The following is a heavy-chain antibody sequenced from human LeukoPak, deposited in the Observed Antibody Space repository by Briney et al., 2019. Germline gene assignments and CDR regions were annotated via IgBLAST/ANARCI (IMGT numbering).Heavy chain of an antibody. CDR3: ARALLPELYSSTWYWRVPFDY. Sequence: GRSLRLSCAASGFTFSTYSMGWVRQAPGKGLEWVSFISSSSDYIYYADSLKGRFTISRDNAKNSLYLQMDSLRVEDTAVYFCARALLPELYSSTWYWRVPFDYWGQGTLVTVSS. CDR2: ISSSSDYI. D-gene: IGHD6-13*01. J-gene: IGHJ4*02. V-gene: IGHV3-21*01. CDR1: GFTFSTYS.